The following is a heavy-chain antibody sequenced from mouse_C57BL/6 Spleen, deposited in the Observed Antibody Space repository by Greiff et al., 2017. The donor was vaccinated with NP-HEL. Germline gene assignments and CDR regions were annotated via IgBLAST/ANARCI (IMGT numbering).Heavy chain of an antibody. CDR1: GFTFSDYG. Sequence: EVKLLESGGGLVKPGGSLKLSCAASGFTFSDYGMHWVRQAPEQGLEWVAYISSGSSTIYYADTVKGRFTISRDNAKNTLFLQMTSLRAEDTAMYYCARRSFDYWGQGTTLTVSS. V-gene: IGHV5-17*01. CDR3: ARRSFDY. J-gene: IGHJ2*01. CDR2: ISSGSSTI.